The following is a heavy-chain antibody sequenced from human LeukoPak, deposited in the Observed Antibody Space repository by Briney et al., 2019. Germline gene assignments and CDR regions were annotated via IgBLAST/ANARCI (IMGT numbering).Heavy chain of an antibody. J-gene: IGHJ6*03. Sequence: ASVKVSCKASGYMFTDFYLHWVRQAPGQGLEWMGWINPNSGGTNYAQKFQGRVTTTRDTSISTAYMELSRLRSDDTAVYYCARGFRVIWNYYYYYMDVWGKGTTVTVSS. CDR1: GYMFTDFY. CDR3: ARGFRVIWNYYYYYMDV. CDR2: INPNSGGT. V-gene: IGHV1-2*02. D-gene: IGHD3-10*01.